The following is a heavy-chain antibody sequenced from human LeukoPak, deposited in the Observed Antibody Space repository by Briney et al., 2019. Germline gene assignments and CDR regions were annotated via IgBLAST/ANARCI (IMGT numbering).Heavy chain of an antibody. CDR3: ARVGYCSSTSCPRGAVDY. V-gene: IGHV4-38-2*01. D-gene: IGHD2-2*01. CDR1: GYSISSGYY. Sequence: SETLSLTCAVSGYSISSGYYWGWIRQPPGKGREWIGSIYHSGSTYYNPSLKSRDTISVDKSKNKFSLKLSSVTAADTAVYYCARVGYCSSTSCPRGAVDYWGQGTLVTVSS. J-gene: IGHJ4*02. CDR2: IYHSGST.